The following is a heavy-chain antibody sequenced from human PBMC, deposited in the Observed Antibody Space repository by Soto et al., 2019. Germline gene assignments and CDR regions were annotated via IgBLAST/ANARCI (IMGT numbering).Heavy chain of an antibody. CDR1: GFIFRNYA. CDR3: AKGLYYYDSTGYRPFDY. Sequence: PGGSLRLSCAASGFIFRNYAMSWVRQAPGKGLDWISTISVSGGTTYYADSVKGRFTISKDNSKSTVYLQMNSLRAEDTAVYYCAKGLYYYDSTGYRPFDYWGQGTLVTVSS. CDR2: ISVSGGTT. J-gene: IGHJ4*02. D-gene: IGHD3-22*01. V-gene: IGHV3-23*01.